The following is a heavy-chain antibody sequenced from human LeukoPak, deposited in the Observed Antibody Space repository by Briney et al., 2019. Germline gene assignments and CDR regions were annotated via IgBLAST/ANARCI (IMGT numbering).Heavy chain of an antibody. V-gene: IGHV3-11*01. CDR1: GFTFSDYY. D-gene: IGHD3-22*01. Sequence: GESLRLSCAASGFTFSDYYMSWIRQAPGKGLERVSYVSRSGSTIYYADAVKGRFTISRDNAKNSLYLQMNSRRAEDTAVYYCARDTLYYDSSGYDYWGQGTLVAVCS. CDR3: ARDTLYYDSSGYDY. J-gene: IGHJ4*02. CDR2: VSRSGSTI.